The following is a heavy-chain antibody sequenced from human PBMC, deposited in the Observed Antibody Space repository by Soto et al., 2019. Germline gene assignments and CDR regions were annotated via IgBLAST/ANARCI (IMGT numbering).Heavy chain of an antibody. CDR2: INPNSGGT. J-gene: IGHJ6*02. CDR3: ARAAAAGKGYYYGMDV. D-gene: IGHD6-13*01. CDR1: GYTFTGYY. V-gene: IGHV1-2*04. Sequence: ASVKVSCKASGYTFTGYYMHWVRQAPGQGLEWMGWINPNSGGTNYAQKFQGWVTMTRDTSISTAYMELSSLRSEDTAVYYCARAAAAGKGYYYGMDVWGQGTTVTVSS.